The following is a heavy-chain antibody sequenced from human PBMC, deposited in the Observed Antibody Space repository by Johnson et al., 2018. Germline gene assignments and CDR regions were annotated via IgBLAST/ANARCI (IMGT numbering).Heavy chain of an antibody. Sequence: QVQLQESGPGLVKPSETLSLTCNVSGGSISSSSYYWGWIRQPPGKGLEWIGYIYYTGSTYYNPSLKSRVTISLDTSKNLFSLKLNSVTAADTAVYFCASYRGDYAEYFPNWGQGTLVTVSS. CDR1: GGSISSSSYY. D-gene: IGHD4-17*01. CDR2: IYYTGST. J-gene: IGHJ1*01. V-gene: IGHV4-30-4*08. CDR3: ASYRGDYAEYFPN.